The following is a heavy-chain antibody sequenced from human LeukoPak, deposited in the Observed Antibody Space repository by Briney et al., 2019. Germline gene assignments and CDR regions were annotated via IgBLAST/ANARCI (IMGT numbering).Heavy chain of an antibody. J-gene: IGHJ3*02. D-gene: IGHD3-3*01. V-gene: IGHV4-34*01. CDR3: ARGRWNYDFWSGYYTDRDDAFDI. Sequence: SETLSLTCAVYGGSFSGYYWSWIRQPPGKGLEWIGEINHSGSTNYNPSLKSRVTISVDTSKNQFSLKLSSVTAADTAVYYCARGRWNYDFWSGYYTDRDDAFDIWGQGTMVTVSS. CDR1: GGSFSGYY. CDR2: INHSGST.